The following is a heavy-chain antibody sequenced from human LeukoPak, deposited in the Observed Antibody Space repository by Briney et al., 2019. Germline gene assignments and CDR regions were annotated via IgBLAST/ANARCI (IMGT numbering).Heavy chain of an antibody. V-gene: IGHV4-59*08. CDR2: IYYSGSP. CDR3: VRGRRDVVLY. CDR1: GGSISTYY. Sequence: SETLPLTSTVSGGSISTYYWSWIRQPPGKGLEWIGYIYYSGSPNYDPSLKSRVTITVDTSKNQFSLKLSSVTAADTAVHYCVRGRRDVVLYWGQGTLVTVSS. D-gene: IGHD2-8*01. J-gene: IGHJ4*02.